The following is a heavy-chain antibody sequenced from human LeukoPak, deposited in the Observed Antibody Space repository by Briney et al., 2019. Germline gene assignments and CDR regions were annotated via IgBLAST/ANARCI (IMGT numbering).Heavy chain of an antibody. Sequence: ASVTVSFTSSGYTFTIYGISWVRQAPGQGLEWMGWISAYNGNTNYAQKLQGRVTMTTDTSTSTAYMELRSLRSDDTAVYYCARARKGGYGGNSGNWFDPWGQGTLVTVS. J-gene: IGHJ5*02. V-gene: IGHV1-18*01. CDR1: GYTFTIYG. D-gene: IGHD4-23*01. CDR3: ARARKGGYGGNSGNWFDP. CDR2: ISAYNGNT.